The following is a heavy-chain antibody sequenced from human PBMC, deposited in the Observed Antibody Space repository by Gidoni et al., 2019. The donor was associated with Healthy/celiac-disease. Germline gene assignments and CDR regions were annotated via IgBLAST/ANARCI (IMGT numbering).Heavy chain of an antibody. J-gene: IGHJ3*02. D-gene: IGHD3-10*01. V-gene: IGHV4-4*02. CDR1: GCSIRSSNW. CDR3: ARTMVRGVIGAFDI. Sequence: QVQLQESGPGLVKPSGTLSLSFAVSGCSIRSSNWWSWVRQPPGKGLEWIGKIYHSGSTNYNPSLKSRVTISVDKTKNQFSLKRSSVTAADTAVYYCARTMVRGVIGAFDIWGQGTMVTVSS. CDR2: IYHSGST.